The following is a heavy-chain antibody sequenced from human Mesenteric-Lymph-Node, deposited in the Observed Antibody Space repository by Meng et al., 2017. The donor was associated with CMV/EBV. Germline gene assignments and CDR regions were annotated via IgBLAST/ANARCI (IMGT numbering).Heavy chain of an antibody. D-gene: IGHD2-2*01. J-gene: IGHJ5*02. V-gene: IGHV4-59*01. CDR1: GGSISSYY. Sequence: SETLSLTCTVSGGSISSYYWSWIRQPPGKGLEWIGYIYYSGSTNYNPSLKSRVTISVDTSKNQFSLKVSSVTAADTAVYYCARVRCSSTSCYERNWFDPWGQGTLVTVSS. CDR3: ARVRCSSTSCYERNWFDP. CDR2: IYYSGST.